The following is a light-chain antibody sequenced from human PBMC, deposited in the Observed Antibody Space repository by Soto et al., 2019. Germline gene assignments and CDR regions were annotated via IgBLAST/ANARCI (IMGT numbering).Light chain of an antibody. J-gene: IGKJ1*01. CDR1: QSVKNN. Sequence: EVVMTQSPATLSVSPGERANLSCRASQSVKNNLAWYQQKPDQAPRLLIFGASTRATGIPARFSGSGSGTDFTLTISRLEPEDFAVYYCQQYGSSRTFGQGTKVDIK. CDR2: GAS. V-gene: IGKV3-15*01. CDR3: QQYGSSRT.